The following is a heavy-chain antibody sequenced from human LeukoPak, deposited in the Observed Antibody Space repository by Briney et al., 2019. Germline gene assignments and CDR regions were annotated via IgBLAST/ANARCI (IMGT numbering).Heavy chain of an antibody. CDR3: ARFSGAAGPFYYYYYYYMDV. D-gene: IGHD6-13*01. CDR1: GSTLSSYW. Sequence: GGSLRLSCAASGSTLSSYWMSWVRQAPGKGLEWVANIKQDGSEKYYVDSVKGRFTISRDNAKNSLYLQMNSLRAEDTAVYYCARFSGAAGPFYYYYYYYMDVWGKGTTVTVSS. J-gene: IGHJ6*03. V-gene: IGHV3-7*01. CDR2: IKQDGSEK.